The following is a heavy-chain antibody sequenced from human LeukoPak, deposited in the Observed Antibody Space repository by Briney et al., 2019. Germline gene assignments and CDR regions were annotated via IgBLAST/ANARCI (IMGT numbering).Heavy chain of an antibody. CDR1: GGSISSYY. V-gene: IGHV4-59*08. D-gene: IGHD5-24*01. CDR2: IYYSGST. J-gene: IGHJ4*02. CDR3: ARRDGYNGFDY. Sequence: KASETPSLTCTVSGGSISSYYWSWIRQPPGKGLEWIGYIYYSGSTNYNPSLKSRVTISVDTSKNQFSLKLSSVTAADTAVYYCARRDGYNGFDYWGQGTLVTVSS.